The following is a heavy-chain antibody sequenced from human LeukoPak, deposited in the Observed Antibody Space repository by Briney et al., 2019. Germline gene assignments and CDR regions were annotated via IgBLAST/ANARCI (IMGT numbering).Heavy chain of an antibody. CDR3: ARDGAVSSGFSYFDY. D-gene: IGHD3-22*01. CDR2: INPNSGGT. Sequence: GASVKVSCKASGYTFTGYYMHWVRQAPGQGLKWMGWINPNSGGTNYAQKFQGRVTMTRDTSISTAYMELSRLRSDDTAVYYCARDGAVSSGFSYFDYWGQGTLVTVSS. CDR1: GYTFTGYY. V-gene: IGHV1-2*02. J-gene: IGHJ4*02.